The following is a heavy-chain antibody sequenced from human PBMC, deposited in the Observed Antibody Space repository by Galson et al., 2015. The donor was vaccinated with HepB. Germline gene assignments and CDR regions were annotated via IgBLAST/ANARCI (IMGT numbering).Heavy chain of an antibody. CDR3: ARGGRPECDLDI. D-gene: IGHD1-14*01. V-gene: IGHV3-13*01. CDR1: GFTFSSYD. J-gene: IGHJ3*02. CDR2: IGTAGDT. Sequence: SLRLSCAVSGFTFSSYDMHWVRQAAGKGLEWVSAIGTAGDTYYPDSVKGRFTISRENAKNSLYLQMNSLRAGDTAVYYCARGGRPECDLDIWGQGTMVTVSS.